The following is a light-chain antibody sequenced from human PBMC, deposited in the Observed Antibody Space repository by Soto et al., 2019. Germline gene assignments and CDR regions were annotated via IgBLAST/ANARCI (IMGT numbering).Light chain of an antibody. CDR3: QQRSSWQT. CDR2: KAS. CDR1: QTIRNW. J-gene: IGKJ2*01. V-gene: IGKV1-5*03. Sequence: DIQMTQSPSTLSASLGDRVSITCRASQTIRNWLAWYQQKPGTDPKVIIYKASTLESGVPSSFSGSGSGTESTLTISRLQPDYFAVYYCQQRSSWQTFGQGTKVDIK.